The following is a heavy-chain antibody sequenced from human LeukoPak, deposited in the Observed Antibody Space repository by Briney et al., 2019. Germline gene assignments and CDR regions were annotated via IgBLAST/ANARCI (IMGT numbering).Heavy chain of an antibody. D-gene: IGHD6-19*01. J-gene: IGHJ4*02. CDR2: ISSSSSYI. V-gene: IGHV3-21*01. CDR3: ARVGVAVAGTGVDY. Sequence: GGSLRLSCAASGFTFSSYSMNWVRQAPGKGLEWVSSISSSSSYIYYADSVKGRLTISRDNAKNSLYLQMNSLRAEDTAVYYCARVGVAVAGTGVDYWGQGTLVTVSS. CDR1: GFTFSSYS.